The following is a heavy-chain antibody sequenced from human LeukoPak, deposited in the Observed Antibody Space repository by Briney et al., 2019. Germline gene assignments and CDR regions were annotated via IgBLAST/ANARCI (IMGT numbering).Heavy chain of an antibody. CDR1: GGSISGYH. D-gene: IGHD3-22*01. Sequence: SETLSLTYTVSGGSISGYHWSWIRQSPGKGLEWIGYIDETWNTNYSPSLKSRVTMSLDMSKNQFSLEMNSVTAADTAMFYCARLDRPGGRTGDVFDVWGQGTMVTVST. V-gene: IGHV4-59*08. J-gene: IGHJ3*01. CDR3: ARLDRPGGRTGDVFDV. CDR2: IDETWNT.